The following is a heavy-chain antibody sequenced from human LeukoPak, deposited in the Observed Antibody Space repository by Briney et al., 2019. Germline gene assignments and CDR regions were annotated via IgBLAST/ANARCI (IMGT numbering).Heavy chain of an antibody. CDR2: SNSDGSST. D-gene: IGHD4-23*01. CDR1: GFTFSSIW. J-gene: IGHJ3*02. Sequence: GGSLRLSCATSGFTFSSIWMSWVRQAPGKGLVWVSHSNSDGSSTSYADSVRGRFTISRDNAKNTLYLQMNSLRAEDTAVYYCARDLKGPVNDVFDMWGQGTMVTVSS. CDR3: ARDLKGPVNDVFDM. V-gene: IGHV3-74*01.